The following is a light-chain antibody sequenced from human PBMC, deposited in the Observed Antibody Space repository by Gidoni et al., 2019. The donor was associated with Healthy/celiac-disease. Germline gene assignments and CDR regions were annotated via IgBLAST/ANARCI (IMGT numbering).Light chain of an antibody. CDR2: DNN. Sequence: QSVLTQPPSVSADPGQKVTISCAGSSSNIGNNYVPWYQQLPGTAPKLLIYDNNKRPSGIPDRFSGSKSGTSATLGITGLQTGDEADYYCGTWDSSLSAGRVFGGGTKLTVL. CDR3: GTWDSSLSAGRV. CDR1: SSNIGNNY. V-gene: IGLV1-51*01. J-gene: IGLJ3*02.